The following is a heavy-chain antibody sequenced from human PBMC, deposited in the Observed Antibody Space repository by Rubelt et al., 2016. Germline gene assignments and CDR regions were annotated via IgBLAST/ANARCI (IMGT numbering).Heavy chain of an antibody. J-gene: IGHJ3*02. CDR3: AKGGSGSYGLDAFDI. D-gene: IGHD1-26*01. V-gene: IGHV3-23*01. CDR2: IRGSGDRT. CDR1: GFTFSSYA. Sequence: EVQLLESGGGLVQPGGSLRLSCAASGFTFSSYAMNWVRQAPGKGLEWVSVIRGSGDRTNYADSVKGRFTISRDNSKNTLYVQMNSLRADDTAVHYCAKGGSGSYGLDAFDIWGQGTMVTVSS.